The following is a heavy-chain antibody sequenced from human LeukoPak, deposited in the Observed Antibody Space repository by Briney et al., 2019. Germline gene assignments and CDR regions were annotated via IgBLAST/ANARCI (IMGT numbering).Heavy chain of an antibody. CDR1: GFSLTTSGVA. V-gene: IGHV2-5*02. J-gene: IGHJ5*02. D-gene: IGHD6-13*01. CDR3: AYIIAAGGRGSGIFGP. Sequence: SGPTLVNPTQTLTLTCTFSGFSLTTSGVAVGWIRQPPGKALEWLAVIYWDDNKRYSPSLKSRLTITKDSSKRQVVLTMTNMDPVDTATYYCAYIIAAGGRGSGIFGPWGQGTLVTVSS. CDR2: IYWDDNK.